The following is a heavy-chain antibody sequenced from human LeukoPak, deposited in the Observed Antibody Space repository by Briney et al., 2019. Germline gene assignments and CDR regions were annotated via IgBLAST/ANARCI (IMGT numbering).Heavy chain of an antibody. CDR2: MHPTSGDT. CDR3: ASGEGYSSRRGAFDF. V-gene: IGHV1-8*01. CDR1: GYTFTDYD. Sequence: ASVKVSCKPSGYTFTDYDINWVRQATGQRPEWMGRMHPTSGDTAYAQKFQGRVTLTRNTAISTAYMELSGLTSKDTAVYYCASGEGYSSRRGAFDFWGQGTMVTVSS. D-gene: IGHD6-13*01. J-gene: IGHJ3*01.